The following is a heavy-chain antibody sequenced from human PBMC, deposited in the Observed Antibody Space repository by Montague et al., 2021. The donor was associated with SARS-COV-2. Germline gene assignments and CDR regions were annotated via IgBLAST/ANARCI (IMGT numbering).Heavy chain of an antibody. V-gene: IGHV3-9*01. D-gene: IGHD6-19*01. CDR2: VSWNSGTI. CDR1: GFTFGDYA. Sequence: SLRLSCAASGFTFGDYAMHWVRQAPGKGLEWVSGVSWNSGTIGYADSVKGRFTISRDSAKNSLYLQMNSLRAEDTALYFCAKVAVTKPPYYFDYWGQGTLVTVSS. J-gene: IGHJ4*02. CDR3: AKVAVTKPPYYFDY.